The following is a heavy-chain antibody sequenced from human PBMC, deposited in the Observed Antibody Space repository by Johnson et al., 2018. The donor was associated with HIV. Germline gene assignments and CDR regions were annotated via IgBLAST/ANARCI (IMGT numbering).Heavy chain of an antibody. CDR2: IKQAASES. Sequence: VQLVESVGGVVRPGRSLRLSCAASGFTFSSYLLRWVRQAPGKGLEWVGSIKQAASESYYVDSVTGRFTSSRYNAKNSLYLQMNSLRAEDTAVYYCTRDSRISLIVVVSRGGFDIWGQGTMVTVSS. J-gene: IGHJ3*02. CDR1: GFTFSSYL. CDR3: TRDSRISLIVVVSRGGFDI. V-gene: IGHV3-7*01. D-gene: IGHD3-22*01.